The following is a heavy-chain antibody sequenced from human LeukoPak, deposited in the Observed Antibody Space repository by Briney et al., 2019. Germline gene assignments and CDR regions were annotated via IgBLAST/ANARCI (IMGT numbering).Heavy chain of an antibody. V-gene: IGHV3-7*01. CDR2: IKADGSDK. J-gene: IGHJ4*02. CDR1: GFTFSSYW. Sequence: GGSLRLSCAASGFTFSSYWMTWVRQAPGKGLEWVANIKADGSDKYYADSVKGRFTISRDNAKNSLYLQMNSLRAEDTAVYYCAEEIENYWGQGTLVTVSS. CDR3: AEEIENY.